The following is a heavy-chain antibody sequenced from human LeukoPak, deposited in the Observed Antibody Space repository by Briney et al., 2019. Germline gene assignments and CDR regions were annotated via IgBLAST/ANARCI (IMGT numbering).Heavy chain of an antibody. CDR2: IIPIFGTA. V-gene: IGHV1-69*05. Sequence: ASVKVSCKASGGTFSSYAISWVRQAPGQGLEWMGRIIPIFGTANYAQKLQGRVTMTTDTSTSTAYMELRSLRSDDTAVYYCARERWYYDFWSGSPNWFDPWSQGTLVTVSS. D-gene: IGHD3-3*01. J-gene: IGHJ5*02. CDR1: GGTFSSYA. CDR3: ARERWYYDFWSGSPNWFDP.